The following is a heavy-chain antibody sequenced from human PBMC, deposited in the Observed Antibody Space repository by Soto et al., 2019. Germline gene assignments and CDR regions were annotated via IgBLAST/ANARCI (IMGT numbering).Heavy chain of an antibody. CDR2: LNYDGYS. J-gene: IGHJ6*02. CDR3: ARHGFGPLHGLVDV. V-gene: IGHV4-59*08. D-gene: IGHD3-10*01. Sequence: QVQLQESGPGLVKPSETLSLTCTVSGGSITNYYCSWFRQPPGKGLEWIGYLNYDGYSAYNLSLKRRVTLSMDASKTQFSLMLESVTATATDVYYCARHGFGPLHGLVDVWGPGTTVIVSS. CDR1: GGSITNYY.